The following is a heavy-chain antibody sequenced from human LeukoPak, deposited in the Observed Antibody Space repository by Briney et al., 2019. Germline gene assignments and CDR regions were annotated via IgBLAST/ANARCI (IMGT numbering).Heavy chain of an antibody. J-gene: IGHJ4*02. CDR3: AKGNCRGTSCYSDY. CDR1: GFIFSNYA. Sequence: GGALRLSCAASGFIFSNYAMGWGRQAPGKGLEWVSSITGSGGNTYYADSVKGRFTIARDNSKNTLYWQMNSLRAEDTAVYYCAKGNCRGTSCYSDYWGQGTLVTVSS. V-gene: IGHV3-23*01. D-gene: IGHD2-2*02. CDR2: ITGSGGNT.